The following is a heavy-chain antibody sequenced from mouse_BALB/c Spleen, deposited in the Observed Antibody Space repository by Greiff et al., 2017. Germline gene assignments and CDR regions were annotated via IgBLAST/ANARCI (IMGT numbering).Heavy chain of an antibody. Sequence: SGAELAKPGASVKMSCKASGYTFTSYWMHWVKQRPGQGLEWIGYINPSTGYTEYNQKFKDKATLTADKSSSTAYMQLSSLTSEDSAVYYCARGANWDVAYWGQGTLVTVSA. CDR1: GYTFTSYW. CDR3: ARGANWDVAY. CDR2: INPSTGYT. D-gene: IGHD4-1*01. V-gene: IGHV1-7*01. J-gene: IGHJ3*01.